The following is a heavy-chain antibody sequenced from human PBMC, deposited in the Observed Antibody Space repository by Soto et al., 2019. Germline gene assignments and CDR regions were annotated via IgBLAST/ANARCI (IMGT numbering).Heavy chain of an antibody. CDR1: GFTVSSHY. V-gene: IGHV3-66*01. D-gene: IGHD3-10*01. CDR2: ISNNGNT. Sequence: EVQMVESGGGLVQPGGSLRLSCAASGFTVSSHYMSWVRQAPGKGLEWVSVISNNGNTYYADSVKGRFTISRDNSMNTLYLQMNSLRVEDTALYYCAGARIRGVFDYWGQGTLVTVSS. J-gene: IGHJ4*02. CDR3: AGARIRGVFDY.